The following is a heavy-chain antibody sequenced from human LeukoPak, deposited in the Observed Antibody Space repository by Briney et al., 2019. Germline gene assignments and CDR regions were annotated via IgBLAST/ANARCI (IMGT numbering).Heavy chain of an antibody. CDR2: INTDGSST. Sequence: GGSLRDSCAASGFTFSSYWIHWVRQAPGKGLVWVSRINTDGSSTSYADSVKGRFTISRDNAKNTLYLQMNSLRAEDTAVYYCARDLFYDSSGYLEYWGQGTLVTVSS. J-gene: IGHJ4*02. CDR1: GFTFSSYW. CDR3: ARDLFYDSSGYLEY. D-gene: IGHD3-22*01. V-gene: IGHV3-74*01.